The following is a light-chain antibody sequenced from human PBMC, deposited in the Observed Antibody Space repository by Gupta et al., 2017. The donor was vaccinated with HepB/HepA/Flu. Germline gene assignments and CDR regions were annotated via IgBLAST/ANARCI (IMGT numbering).Light chain of an antibody. CDR1: NSDIGSNI. V-gene: IGLV1-44*01. CDR3: ASWDGSLNAVV. Sequence: QSALTQPPSVSGTPGQRVTISCSGSNSDIGSNIVNWYQQLPGTAPQLVIYNNNQRPSGVPDRCSASKSGTSASLAISKLQSEDEADYHCASWDGSLNAVVFGGGTKLTVL. J-gene: IGLJ2*01. CDR2: NNN.